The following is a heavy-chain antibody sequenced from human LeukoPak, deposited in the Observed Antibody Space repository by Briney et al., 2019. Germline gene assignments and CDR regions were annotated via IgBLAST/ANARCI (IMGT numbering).Heavy chain of an antibody. CDR3: ARTVAVYQLLFGPWFDP. CDR1: GYTFTSYG. D-gene: IGHD2-2*01. CDR2: ISAYNGNT. V-gene: IGHV1-18*01. J-gene: IGHJ5*02. Sequence: ASVKVSCKASGYTFTSYGISWVRQAPGQGLEWMGWISAYNGNTNYAQKLQGRVTMTTDTSTSTAYMELRSLRSDDTAVYYCARTVAVYQLLFGPWFDPWGQGTLVTVSS.